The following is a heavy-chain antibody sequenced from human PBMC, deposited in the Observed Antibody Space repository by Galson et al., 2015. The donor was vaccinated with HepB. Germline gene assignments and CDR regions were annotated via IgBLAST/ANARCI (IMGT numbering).Heavy chain of an antibody. Sequence: SLRLSCAASGFTFSRYAMHWVRQAPGKGLEWVAVISYDGRSKYYADSVKGRFTISRDNSKNTLYLQMNSLRAEDTAVYYCARDENDIGWFDPWGQGTLVTVSS. CDR2: ISYDGRSK. CDR3: ARDENDIGWFDP. V-gene: IGHV3-30*04. CDR1: GFTFSRYA. D-gene: IGHD3-9*01. J-gene: IGHJ5*02.